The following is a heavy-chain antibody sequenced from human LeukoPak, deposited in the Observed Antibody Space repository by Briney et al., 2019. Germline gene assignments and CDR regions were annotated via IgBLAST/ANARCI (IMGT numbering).Heavy chain of an antibody. CDR2: ISGSGGRT. V-gene: IGHV3-23*01. Sequence: GGSLRLSCAASGFTFSSYTMSWVRQAPGKGLERVSGISGSGGRTYYADSVKGRFTISRDNSKNTLYVQMNSLRAEDTAVYYCAKDLLAATIDYYFDYWGQGTLVTVSS. D-gene: IGHD5-12*01. CDR1: GFTFSSYT. CDR3: AKDLLAATIDYYFDY. J-gene: IGHJ4*02.